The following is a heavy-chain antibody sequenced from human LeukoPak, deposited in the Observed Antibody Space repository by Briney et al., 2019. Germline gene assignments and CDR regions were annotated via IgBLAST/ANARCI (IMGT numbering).Heavy chain of an antibody. Sequence: ASETLSLTCTVSGGSISSYYWSWIRQPPGKGLEWIGYIYTSGSTNYNPSLKSRVTISVDTSKNQFSLKLSSVTAADTAVYYCARIIAAAGIRWFDYWGQGTLVTVSS. CDR2: IYTSGST. CDR3: ARIIAAAGIRWFDY. J-gene: IGHJ4*02. V-gene: IGHV4-4*09. CDR1: GGSISSYY. D-gene: IGHD6-13*01.